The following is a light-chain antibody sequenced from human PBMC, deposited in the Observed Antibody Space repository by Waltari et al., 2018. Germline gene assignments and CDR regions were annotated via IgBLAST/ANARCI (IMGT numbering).Light chain of an antibody. CDR3: VQDIHWPFT. CDR1: QSLVDSDGNTY. V-gene: IGKV2-30*01. CDR2: KVS. Sequence: VVMTQSPVSLPVTLGQPASISCRSSQSLVDSDGNTYLNWFQQRPGQSPRRLIYKVSNRDSGVPDRFSGSGSGTDFTLKISRVEAEDVGIYYCVQDIHWPFTFGPGTKVDIK. J-gene: IGKJ3*01.